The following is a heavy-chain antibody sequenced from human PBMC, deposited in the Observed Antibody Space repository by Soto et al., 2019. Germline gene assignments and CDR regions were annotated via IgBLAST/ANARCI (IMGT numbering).Heavy chain of an antibody. CDR1: GYTFATYA. CDR3: ARDFLWSREYYYYYGMDV. D-gene: IGHD3-10*01. CDR2: INAGNGNT. V-gene: IGHV1-3*01. J-gene: IGHJ6*02. Sequence: QAQFVQSGAEVKKPGASVKVSCKASGYTFATYAVHWVRQAPGQGPEWMGWINAGNGNTKYSQKFQGRVTITRDTSASTAYLELSSLRFEDTAVYYCARDFLWSREYYYYYGMDVWGQGTTVTVSS.